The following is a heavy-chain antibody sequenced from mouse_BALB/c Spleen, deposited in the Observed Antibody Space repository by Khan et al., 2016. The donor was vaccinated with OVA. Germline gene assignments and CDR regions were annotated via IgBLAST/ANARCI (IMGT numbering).Heavy chain of an antibody. CDR1: GYTFTNYG. Sequence: QIQLVQSGPELKKPGETVKISCKASGYTFTNYGMHWVKQSPGKALKWMGWINTYTGEPKYTDDFKGRFAFSLEISASTAYLHITRLTTEDTATYCCARTRDCADSLVHWGQGTSVTVSS. D-gene: IGHD6-2*01. CDR3: ARTRDCADSLVH. CDR2: INTYTGEP. V-gene: IGHV9-3-1*01. J-gene: IGHJ4*01.